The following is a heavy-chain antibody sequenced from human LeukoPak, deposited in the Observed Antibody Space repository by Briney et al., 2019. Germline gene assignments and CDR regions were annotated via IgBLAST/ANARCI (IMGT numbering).Heavy chain of an antibody. Sequence: GGSLRLSCAASGFIFSSYSMNWVRQAPGKGLEWVSSISSGSSYIYYADSVKGRFTIARDNAKNSLYLQMNSLSAEDTAVYYCAYTSGYDFSSYYYYYMDVWGKGTTVTVSS. CDR2: ISSGSSYI. V-gene: IGHV3-21*01. J-gene: IGHJ6*03. CDR1: GFIFSSYS. CDR3: AYTSGYDFSSYYYYYMDV. D-gene: IGHD5-12*01.